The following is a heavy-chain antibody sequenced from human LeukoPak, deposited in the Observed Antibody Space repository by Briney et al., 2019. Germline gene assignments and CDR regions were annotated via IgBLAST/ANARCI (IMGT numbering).Heavy chain of an antibody. D-gene: IGHD3-10*01. CDR3: ARGRESGYYYYYYMDV. V-gene: IGHV1-8*03. J-gene: IGHJ6*03. CDR1: GYTFTDYF. Sequence: ASVKVSCKASGYTFTDYFMHWVRQAPGQGLEWMGWMNPNSGNTGYAQKFQGRVTITRNTSISTAYMELSSLRSEDTAVYYCARGRESGYYYYYYMDVWGKGTTVTVSS. CDR2: MNPNSGNT.